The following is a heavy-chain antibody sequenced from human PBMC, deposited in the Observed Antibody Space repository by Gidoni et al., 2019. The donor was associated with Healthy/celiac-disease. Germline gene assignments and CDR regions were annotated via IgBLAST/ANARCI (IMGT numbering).Heavy chain of an antibody. Sequence: SGFTFSSYSMNWVRQAPGKGLEWVSYISSSSSTIYYADSVKGRFTISRDNAKNSLYLQMNSLRAEDTAVYYCARAEFLTGTTGTTGFDYWGQGTLVTVSS. V-gene: IGHV3-48*01. J-gene: IGHJ4*02. CDR3: ARAEFLTGTTGTTGFDY. D-gene: IGHD1-20*01. CDR2: ISSSSSTI. CDR1: GFTFSSYS.